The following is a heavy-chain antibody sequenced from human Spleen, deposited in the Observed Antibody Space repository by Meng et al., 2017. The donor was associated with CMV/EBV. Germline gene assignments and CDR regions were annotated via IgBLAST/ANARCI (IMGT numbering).Heavy chain of an antibody. V-gene: IGHV4-31*02. Sequence: GYISSGGYYWRWIRQHPGKGLEWIGYIYYGGSTYYDPSLKSRVTISVDTSKNQFSLKLSSVTAADTAVYYCARCPFYYYGSGSFDYWGQGTLVTVSS. CDR1: GYISSGGYY. CDR3: ARCPFYYYGSGSFDY. CDR2: IYYGGST. J-gene: IGHJ4*02. D-gene: IGHD3-10*01.